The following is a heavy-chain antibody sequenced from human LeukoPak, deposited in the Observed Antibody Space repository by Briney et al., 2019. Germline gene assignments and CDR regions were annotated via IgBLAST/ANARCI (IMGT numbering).Heavy chain of an antibody. D-gene: IGHD6-19*01. CDR2: IYHTGTT. V-gene: IGHV4-4*02. CDR3: ARMDLSSGFDF. CDR1: GRPISTSNW. Sequence: PSETLSLTCAVSGRPISTSNWWSWVRQPPGKGLEWIGEIYHTGTTNYSPSLKSRVTISLDRSKNQFSLRLSSVTAADTAVYYCARMDLSSGFDFWGQGTLVTVSS. J-gene: IGHJ4*02.